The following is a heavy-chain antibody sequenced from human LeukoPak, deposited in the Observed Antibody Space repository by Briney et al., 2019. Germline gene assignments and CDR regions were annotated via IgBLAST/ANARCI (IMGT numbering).Heavy chain of an antibody. CDR1: GGSISDYY. V-gene: IGHV4-34*01. CDR2: INHRGST. CDR3: ATYSTGFDI. D-gene: IGHD6-19*01. J-gene: IGHJ3*02. Sequence: SETLSLTCAVYGGSISDYYWTWIRQPPGKGLEWIGEINHRGSTHHNPSLKSRVTISVDTSKKQFSLKLSSVTAADTAVYYCATYSTGFDIWGQGTVVTVSS.